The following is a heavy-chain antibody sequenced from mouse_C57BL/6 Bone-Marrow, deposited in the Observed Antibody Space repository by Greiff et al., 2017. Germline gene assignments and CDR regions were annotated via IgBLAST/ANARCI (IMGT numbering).Heavy chain of an antibody. CDR2: IDPEDGAT. D-gene: IGHD1-1*01. CDR3: ARGETTVVAPVAY. CDR1: GFNIKDYH. Sequence: VQLKQSGAELVKPGASVKLSCTASGFNIKDYHMHWVKQRTEQGLEWIGRIDPEDGATKYAPKFKGKATITADTSSNTVYLQLSSLTTEDTGVYYCARGETTVVAPVAYWGQGTLVTVSA. J-gene: IGHJ3*01. V-gene: IGHV14-2*01.